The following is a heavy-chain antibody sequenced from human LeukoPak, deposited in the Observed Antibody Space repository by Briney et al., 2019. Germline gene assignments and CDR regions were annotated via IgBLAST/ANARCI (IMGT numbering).Heavy chain of an antibody. CDR3: ARHADLLWFGELLSGWFDP. Sequence: SETLSLTCTVSGGSISSSSYYWGWIRQPPGKGLEWIGSIYYSGSTYYNPSLKSRVTISVDTSKNQFSLKLSSVTAADTAVYYRARHADLLWFGELLSGWFDPWGQGTLVTVSS. D-gene: IGHD3-10*01. J-gene: IGHJ5*02. CDR1: GGSISSSSYY. CDR2: IYYSGST. V-gene: IGHV4-39*01.